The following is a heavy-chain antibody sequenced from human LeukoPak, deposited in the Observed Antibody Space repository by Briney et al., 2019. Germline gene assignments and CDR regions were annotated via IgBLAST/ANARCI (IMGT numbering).Heavy chain of an antibody. J-gene: IGHJ4*02. CDR1: GFTVSSNY. D-gene: IGHD6-19*01. Sequence: GGSLRLSCAASGFTVSSNYMSWVRQAPGKGLEWVSVIYSGGSTYYADSVKGRFTISRDNSKNTLYLQMNSLRAKDTAVYYCSASNIAVAGTFDYWGQGTLVTVSS. V-gene: IGHV3-53*01. CDR2: IYSGGST. CDR3: SASNIAVAGTFDY.